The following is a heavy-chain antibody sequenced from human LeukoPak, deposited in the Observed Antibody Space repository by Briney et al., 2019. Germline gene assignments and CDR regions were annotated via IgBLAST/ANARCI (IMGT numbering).Heavy chain of an antibody. Sequence: SETLSLTCAVYGGSFSGYYWSWIRQPPGKELEWIGEINHSGSTNYNPSLKSRVTISVDTSKNQFSLKLSSVTAADTAVYYCARVSVYAMYYYYYYMDVWGKGTTVTVSS. V-gene: IGHV4-34*01. J-gene: IGHJ6*03. CDR3: ARVSVYAMYYYYYYMDV. CDR2: INHSGST. CDR1: GGSFSGYY. D-gene: IGHD2-8*01.